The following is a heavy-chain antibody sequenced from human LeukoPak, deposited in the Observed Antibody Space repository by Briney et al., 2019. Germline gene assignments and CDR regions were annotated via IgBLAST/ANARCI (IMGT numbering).Heavy chain of an antibody. Sequence: GGSLRLSCAASGFTFSSYWMSWVRQAPGKGLEWVASIKQDGSEKYYVDSVKGRFTISRDNAKNSLYLQMNSLRAEDTAVYYCARAERSLGYCSSTSCYMEYYFDYWGQGTLVTVSS. CDR3: ARAERSLGYCSSTSCYMEYYFDY. D-gene: IGHD2-2*02. J-gene: IGHJ4*02. V-gene: IGHV3-7*04. CDR2: IKQDGSEK. CDR1: GFTFSSYW.